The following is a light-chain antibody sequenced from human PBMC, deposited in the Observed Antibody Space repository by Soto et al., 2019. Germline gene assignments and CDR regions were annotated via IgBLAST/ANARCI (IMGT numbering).Light chain of an antibody. CDR1: SSDVGGYNY. Sequence: QSALTQPRSVSGSPGQSVTISCTGTSSDVGGYNYVSWYQQYPGKAPKFMIYDVNKRPSGAPDRFSGSKSGNTASLTISGLQAEDEADYYCCSYTGSYTWVFGGGTKLTVL. V-gene: IGLV2-11*01. J-gene: IGLJ3*02. CDR2: DVN. CDR3: CSYTGSYTWV.